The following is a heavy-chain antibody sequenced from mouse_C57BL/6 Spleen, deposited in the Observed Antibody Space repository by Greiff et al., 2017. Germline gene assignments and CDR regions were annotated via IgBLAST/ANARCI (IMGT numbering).Heavy chain of an antibody. CDR1: GFSLSTFGMG. CDR3: ARNYYSNYDYYAMDY. Sequence: QVTLKECGPGILQPSQTLSLTCSFSGFSLSTFGMGVGWIRQPSGKGLEWLAHIWWDDDKYYNPALKSRLTISKDTSKNQVFLKIANVDTADTATYYCARNYYSNYDYYAMDYWGQGTSVTVSS. D-gene: IGHD2-5*01. CDR2: IWWDDDK. J-gene: IGHJ4*01. V-gene: IGHV8-8*01.